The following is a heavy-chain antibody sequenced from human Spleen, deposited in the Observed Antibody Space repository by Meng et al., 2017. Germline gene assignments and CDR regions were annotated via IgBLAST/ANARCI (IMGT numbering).Heavy chain of an antibody. Sequence: QVQLQQWGAGLLKPSETLSLTCNVSGASISTNNYWGWIRQPPGKGLEWIGSIHYSGTTYHNPSLWGRVTISADTSKNQFSLKLSSVTAADTAVYYCAKHGVWLIWVANWGQGTLVTVSS. D-gene: IGHD6-19*01. CDR3: AKHGVWLIWVAN. CDR2: IHYSGTT. CDR1: GASISTNNY. J-gene: IGHJ4*02. V-gene: IGHV4-39*01.